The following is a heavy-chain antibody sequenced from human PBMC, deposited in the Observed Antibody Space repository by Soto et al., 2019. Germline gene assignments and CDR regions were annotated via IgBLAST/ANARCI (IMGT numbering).Heavy chain of an antibody. CDR2: IYHSGST. J-gene: IGHJ4*02. V-gene: IGHV4-4*02. CDR1: SGSSGSSNG. CDR3: ARDVPSAYGSGSSNFDY. D-gene: IGHD3-10*01. Sequence: SETLSLTCAVASGSSGSSNGWSWVRQPPGKGLEWIGEIYHSGSTNYNPSLKSRVTISVDKSKNQFSLKLSSVTAADTAVYYCARDVPSAYGSGSSNFDYWGQGTLVTVSS.